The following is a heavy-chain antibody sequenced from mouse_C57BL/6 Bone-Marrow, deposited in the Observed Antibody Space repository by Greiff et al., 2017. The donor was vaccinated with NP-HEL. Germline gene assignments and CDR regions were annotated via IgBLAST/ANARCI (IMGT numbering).Heavy chain of an antibody. D-gene: IGHD1-1*01. CDR2: IYPGDGDT. Sequence: QVQLQQSGPELVKPGASVKISCKASGYAFSSSWMNWVKQRPGKGLEWIGRIYPGDGDTNYNGKFKGKATLTADKSSSTAYMQLNSLTSEDSAVYFCAFSYYYGSSLYYFDYWGQGTTLTVSS. CDR1: GYAFSSSW. J-gene: IGHJ2*01. V-gene: IGHV1-82*01. CDR3: AFSYYYGSSLYYFDY.